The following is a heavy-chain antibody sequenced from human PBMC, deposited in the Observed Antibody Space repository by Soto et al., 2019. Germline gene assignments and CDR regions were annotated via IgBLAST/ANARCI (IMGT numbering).Heavy chain of an antibody. J-gene: IGHJ4*02. V-gene: IGHV4-31*03. CDR3: SRGILV. CDR1: GGSINSGGYC. D-gene: IGHD5-18*01. CDR2: ISYGGST. Sequence: QVQLQESGPGLVKPSQTLSLTCTVSGGSINSGGYCWSWIRQHPGKGLDWIGCISYGGSTSYNPSLTSRVTISVDTSKHQFSLKLTSVTAADTAVYYCSRGILVWGQGALITVSS.